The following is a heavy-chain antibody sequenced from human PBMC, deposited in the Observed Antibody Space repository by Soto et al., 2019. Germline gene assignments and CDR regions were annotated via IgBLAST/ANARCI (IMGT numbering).Heavy chain of an antibody. CDR2: ISAYNGNT. D-gene: IGHD3-3*01. CDR3: ARETDDFWSGSSPGDY. J-gene: IGHJ4*02. V-gene: IGHV1-18*01. Sequence: ASVKVSCNASVYTFTSYGISRVRQSPGQGLEWMGWISAYNGNTNYAQTLQGRVTKTTDTSTSTAYMELRSLRSDDTAVYYCARETDDFWSGSSPGDYWGQGTLVTVSS. CDR1: VYTFTSYG.